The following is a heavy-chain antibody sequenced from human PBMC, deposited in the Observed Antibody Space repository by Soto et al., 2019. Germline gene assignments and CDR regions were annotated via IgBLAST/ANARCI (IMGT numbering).Heavy chain of an antibody. CDR2: LYYGRSA. D-gene: IGHD3-22*01. CDR1: GDSISSYY. J-gene: IGHJ4*02. V-gene: IGHV4-59*01. CDR3: ALRSMAVVPEY. Sequence: QVQLQESGPGLVKPSETLSLTCAVSGDSISSYYCMWIRQPPGKGLESIGYLYYGRSANYNPSLRSRVTLSVDTATNQCSLTLSSMTAADTAVYYCALRSMAVVPEYWGQGTLVTVSS.